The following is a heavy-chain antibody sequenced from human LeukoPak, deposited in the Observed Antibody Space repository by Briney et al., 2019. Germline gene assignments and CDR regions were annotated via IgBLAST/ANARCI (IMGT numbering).Heavy chain of an antibody. CDR1: GYSFTSQW. V-gene: IGHV5-51*01. J-gene: IGHJ6*02. D-gene: IGHD3-10*01. CDR3: ARWMFYYGSGVFHYHGMDV. Sequence: GESLKISCKGSGYSFTSQWIGWVRQMPGKGLEWMGIIYPADSDTKYSPSLQGQVTISVDKSIITAYLQWSSLKASDTAIYYCARWMFYYGSGVFHYHGMDVWGQGTTVTVSS. CDR2: IYPADSDT.